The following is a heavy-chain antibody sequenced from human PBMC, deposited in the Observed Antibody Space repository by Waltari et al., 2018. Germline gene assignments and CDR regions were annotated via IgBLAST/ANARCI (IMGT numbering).Heavy chain of an antibody. CDR2: IYPGDSDT. D-gene: IGHD6-6*01. J-gene: IGHJ3*02. V-gene: IGHV5-51*03. CDR3: ATFETVGSIAARRDAFDI. Sequence: EVQLVQSGAEVKKPGESLKISCKGSGYSFTSYWIGWVRQMPGKGLEWMGIIYPGDSDTRYSPSFQGQVTISADKSISTAYLQWSSLKASDTAMYYCATFETVGSIAARRDAFDIWGQGTMVTVSS. CDR1: GYSFTSYW.